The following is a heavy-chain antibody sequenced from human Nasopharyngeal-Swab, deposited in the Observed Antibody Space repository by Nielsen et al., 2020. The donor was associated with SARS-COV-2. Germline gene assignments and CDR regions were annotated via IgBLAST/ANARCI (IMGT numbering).Heavy chain of an antibody. J-gene: IGHJ4*02. CDR1: GYSFSSYW. V-gene: IGHV5-10-1*01. CDR2: IDPSDSYA. Sequence: GESLKISCEGSGYSFSSYWINWVRQTPGKGLEWLGRIDPSDSYATYSPSFQGHVTISADRSISTAYLQWSSLKASDTATYYCAITRLTPFDYWGQGTLVTVSS. D-gene: IGHD3-9*01. CDR3: AITRLTPFDY.